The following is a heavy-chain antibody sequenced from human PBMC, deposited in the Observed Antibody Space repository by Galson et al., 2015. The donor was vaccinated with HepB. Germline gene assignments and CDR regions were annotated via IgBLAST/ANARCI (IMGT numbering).Heavy chain of an antibody. J-gene: IGHJ6*02. CDR1: GGTFSSYA. V-gene: IGHV1-69*04. D-gene: IGHD2-15*01. CDR2: IIPILAIP. CDR3: PRDWVGYCSGGRCYSNYYGMDV. Sequence: SVKVSCKASGGTFSSYAITWVRQAPGQGLEWMGRIIPILAIPHYAQKFQGRVTITADKSTSTAYMELSSLSSDDTAVYYCPRDWVGYCSGGRCYSNYYGMDVWGQGTTVTVSS.